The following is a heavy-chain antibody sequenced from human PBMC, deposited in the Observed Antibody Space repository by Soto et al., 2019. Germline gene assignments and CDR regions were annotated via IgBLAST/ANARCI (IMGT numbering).Heavy chain of an antibody. CDR1: GFTVISYY. Sequence: GGSLRVSCGASGFTVISYYMNWVRLVPEKGLEWVSVIYSSGPTFYADSVRGRFTISRDNSKNTLYLQMNSLRVEDTAVYYCARAFGGSYDYWGQGTLVTVSS. V-gene: IGHV3-53*01. CDR3: ARAFGGSYDY. D-gene: IGHD1-26*01. CDR2: IYSSGPT. J-gene: IGHJ4*02.